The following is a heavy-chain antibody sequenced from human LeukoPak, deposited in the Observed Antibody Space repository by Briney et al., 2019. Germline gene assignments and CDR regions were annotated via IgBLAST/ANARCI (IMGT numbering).Heavy chain of an antibody. CDR2: ISSSGGTM. J-gene: IGHJ4*02. V-gene: IGHV3-48*03. D-gene: IGHD2-2*01. CDR3: ARYCSSTKCLLY. Sequence: GGSLRLSCAASGFTLSSYEMNWVRQAPGEGLEWVSCISSSGGTMYYADSVKGRFTISRDNAEKSLYLQMNSLRAEDTAVYYCARYCSSTKCLLYWGQGTLVTVSS. CDR1: GFTLSSYE.